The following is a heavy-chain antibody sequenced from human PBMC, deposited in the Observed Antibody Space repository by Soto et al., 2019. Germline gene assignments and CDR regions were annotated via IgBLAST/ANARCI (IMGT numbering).Heavy chain of an antibody. CDR1: VYGFPDAH. CDR2: INPKSGGT. V-gene: IGHV1-2*04. CDR3: ARGDSTDCSNGVCSFFYNHDMDV. D-gene: IGHD2-8*01. J-gene: IGHJ6*02. Sequence: ASMKVSCKASVYGFPDAHIHWVRQAPGQGLEWLGRINPKSGGTSTAQKFQGWVTMTTDTSISTASMELTRLTSDDTAIYYCARGDSTDCSNGVCSFFYNHDMDVWGQGTTVTVS.